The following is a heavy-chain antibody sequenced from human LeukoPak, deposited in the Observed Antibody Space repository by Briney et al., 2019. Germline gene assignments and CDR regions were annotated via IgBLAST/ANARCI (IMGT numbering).Heavy chain of an antibody. CDR1: GFSFSSYY. V-gene: IGHV3-7*01. CDR2: IKQDGSEK. Sequence: PGGSLRLSCVASGFSFSSYYMSWVRQAPGKGLGWVANIKQDGSEKDYVDSVKGRFTISRDNAKNSLYLQMNSLRAEDTAVYYCAREKLYGFDCWGQGALVTVSS. CDR3: AREKLYGFDC. J-gene: IGHJ4*02. D-gene: IGHD3-10*01.